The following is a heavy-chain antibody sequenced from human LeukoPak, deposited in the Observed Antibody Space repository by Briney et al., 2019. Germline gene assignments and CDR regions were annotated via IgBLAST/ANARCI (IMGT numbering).Heavy chain of an antibody. J-gene: IGHJ4*02. CDR3: ARILGIAAAGLFDY. D-gene: IGHD6-13*01. Sequence: SETLSLTCTVSGGSISSSSYYWGWIRQPPGKGLEWIGSIYYSGSTYYNPSLKSRVTISVDTSKNQFSLKLSSVTAADTAVYYCARILGIAAAGLFDYWGQGTLVTVSS. CDR2: IYYSGST. V-gene: IGHV4-39*01. CDR1: GGSISSSSYY.